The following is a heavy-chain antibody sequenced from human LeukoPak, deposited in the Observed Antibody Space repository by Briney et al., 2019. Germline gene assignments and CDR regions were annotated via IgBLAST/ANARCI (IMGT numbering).Heavy chain of an antibody. J-gene: IGHJ4*02. V-gene: IGHV3-21*01. D-gene: IGHD2-2*01. Sequence: GGSLRLSCAASGFTFSSYSMNWVRQAPGKGLEWVSSISSSSSYIYYADSVKGRFTISRDNAKNSLYLQMNSLRAEDTAVYYCARDHQGDIVVVPAAPFDYWGQGTLVTVSS. CDR3: ARDHQGDIVVVPAAPFDY. CDR2: ISSSSSYI. CDR1: GFTFSSYS.